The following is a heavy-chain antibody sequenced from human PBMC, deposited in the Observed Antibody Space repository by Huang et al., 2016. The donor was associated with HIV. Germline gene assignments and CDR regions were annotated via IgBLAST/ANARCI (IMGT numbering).Heavy chain of an antibody. D-gene: IGHD3-16*01. Sequence: QVQLEQSGPAVRKPGSSVKVSCQASGGSFSDQLISWVRQAPGQRFEWIGGLIPRVGAPAYAQEFKGRVTMTADESTATIYMELNSLTSEDTAVYYCAMSLRYQYDSRSYWGRYFDYWGQGTLVTVSS. CDR1: GGSFSDQL. CDR2: LIPRVGAP. J-gene: IGHJ4*02. V-gene: IGHV1-69*01. CDR3: AMSLRYQYDSRSYWGRYFDY.